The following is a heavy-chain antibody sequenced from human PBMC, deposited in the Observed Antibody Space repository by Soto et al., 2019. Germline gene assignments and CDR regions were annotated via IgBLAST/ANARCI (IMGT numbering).Heavy chain of an antibody. D-gene: IGHD2-21*02. CDR3: VRHTCPDCYSLGY. J-gene: IGHJ4*02. CDR1: GFTFNTCG. Sequence: AGSLSLSCAAYGFTFNTCGLHTLRKAPGKGLKWVADIYSDGGTYYADSVKDQFTISRDNSKNTVYLQMNSLRAEDIAVYYCVRHTCPDCYSLGYWGLGTLVTVSS. CDR2: IYSDGGT. V-gene: IGHV3-66*04.